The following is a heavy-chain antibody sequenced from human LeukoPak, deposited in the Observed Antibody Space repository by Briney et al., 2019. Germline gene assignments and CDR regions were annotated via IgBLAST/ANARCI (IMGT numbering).Heavy chain of an antibody. Sequence: GGSLRLSCAASGFTFSDYYMSWIRQAPGKGLEWVSYISSSGSTIYYADSVKGRFTISRDNAKNSLYLQMNSLRAEDTAVYYCARGSRHYGSESYYRYYYYMDVWGKGTTVTVSS. V-gene: IGHV3-11*01. CDR1: GFTFSDYY. CDR2: ISSSGSTI. CDR3: ARGSRHYGSESYYRYYYYMDV. J-gene: IGHJ6*03. D-gene: IGHD3-10*01.